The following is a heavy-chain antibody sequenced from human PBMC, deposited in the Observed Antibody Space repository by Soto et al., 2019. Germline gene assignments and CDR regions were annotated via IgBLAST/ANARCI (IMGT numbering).Heavy chain of an antibody. CDR3: ARDRRGRADGFIYYYGMEV. CDR1: GESVGRGTNY. CDR2: IFDAATT. J-gene: IGHJ6*02. Sequence: QVHLQESGPGLVKPSGTLSLICSVSGESVGRGTNYWSWVRQAPGRGLEWIGYIFDAATTNYSPYFDSSVSISLDAAKNKVSLKLTSVTAADTAIYYCARDRRGRADGFIYYYGMEVCGQGTSVTVSS. V-gene: IGHV4-61*01. D-gene: IGHD4-17*01.